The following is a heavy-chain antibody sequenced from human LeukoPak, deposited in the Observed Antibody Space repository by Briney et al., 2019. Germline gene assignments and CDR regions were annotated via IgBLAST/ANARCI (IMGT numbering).Heavy chain of an antibody. CDR1: GGSISSSTYY. CDR3: ARARLSIVRGITNFDY. J-gene: IGHJ4*02. Sequence: PSETLSLTCTVSGGSISSSTYYWGWIRQPPWKGLEWIGTINYSGSTFYNPSLKSRVTISVDTSKNQFSLMLNSVTAADTALYFCARARLSIVRGITNFDYWGQGTVVTVSS. V-gene: IGHV4-39*01. D-gene: IGHD3-10*01. CDR2: INYSGST.